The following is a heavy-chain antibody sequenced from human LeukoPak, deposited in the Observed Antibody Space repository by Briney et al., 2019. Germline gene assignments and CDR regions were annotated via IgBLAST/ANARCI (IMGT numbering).Heavy chain of an antibody. D-gene: IGHD5-24*01. Sequence: GGSLRLSCAASGFTFSSYWMHWVRQAPGKGLEWVAVISYDGGNKYYADSVKGRFTISRDNSKNTLYLQMNSLRAEDTAVYYCARVGTRDGYNYAYWGQGTLVTVSS. V-gene: IGHV3-30-3*01. CDR2: ISYDGGNK. J-gene: IGHJ4*02. CDR3: ARVGTRDGYNYAY. CDR1: GFTFSSYW.